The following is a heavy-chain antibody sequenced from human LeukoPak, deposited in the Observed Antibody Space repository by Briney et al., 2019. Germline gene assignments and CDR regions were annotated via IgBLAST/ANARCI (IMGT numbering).Heavy chain of an antibody. J-gene: IGHJ4*02. CDR3: ARGARDGYNW. D-gene: IGHD5-24*01. Sequence: GGSLRLSCAASGFAFSIYWMSWVRQAPGQGLEWVANMKHDGSEEYYVDSVEGRFTISRDNTNNTLYLQMNSLRADDTAVYYCARGARDGYNWWGQGTLVTVSS. V-gene: IGHV3-7*04. CDR2: MKHDGSEE. CDR1: GFAFSIYW.